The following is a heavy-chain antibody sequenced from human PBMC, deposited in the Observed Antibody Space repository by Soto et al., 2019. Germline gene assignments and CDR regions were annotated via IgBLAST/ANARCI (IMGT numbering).Heavy chain of an antibody. CDR2: INADGTST. Sequence: GSLRLSCTASGFTFSNSWMHWVRQVSGKGLEWVSRINADGTSTSYADSVKGRFTISRDNAKNTLYLHVNSLRAEDTDVYYCVKVLARGVGVPRFYFDSWGQGALVTVSS. J-gene: IGHJ4*02. CDR3: VKVLARGVGVPRFYFDS. V-gene: IGHV3-74*01. CDR1: GFTFSNSW. D-gene: IGHD2-2*01.